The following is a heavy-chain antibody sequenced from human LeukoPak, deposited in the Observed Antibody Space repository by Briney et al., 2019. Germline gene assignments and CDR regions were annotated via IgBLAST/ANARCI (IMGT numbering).Heavy chain of an antibody. CDR2: INHSGST. J-gene: IGHJ6*03. CDR3: ARGTGGGAYYYYYYMDV. Sequence: SETLSLTCAAYGGSFSGYYWSWIRQPPGKGLEWIGEINHSGSTNYNPSLKSRVTISVDTSKNQFSLKLSSVTAADTAVYYCARGTGGGAYYYYYYMDVWGKGTTVTVSS. CDR1: GGSFSGYY. V-gene: IGHV4-34*01.